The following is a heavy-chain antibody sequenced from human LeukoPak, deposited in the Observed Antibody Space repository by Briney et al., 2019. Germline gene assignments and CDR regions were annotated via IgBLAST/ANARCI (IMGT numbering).Heavy chain of an antibody. CDR3: ARDRWELLRSVDY. V-gene: IGHV3-21*01. Sequence: PGGSLRLSCAASGFTFSSYSMNLVRQAPGKGLEWLSSIGSTGAYIFYADSMKGRFTISRDNAKNSLYLQMNSLRAEDTAVHYCARDRWELLRSVDYWGQGTLVTVSS. J-gene: IGHJ4*02. CDR1: GFTFSSYS. D-gene: IGHD2-15*01. CDR2: IGSTGAYI.